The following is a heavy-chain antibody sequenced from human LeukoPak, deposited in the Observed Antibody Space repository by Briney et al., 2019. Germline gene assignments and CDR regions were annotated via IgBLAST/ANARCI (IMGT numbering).Heavy chain of an antibody. J-gene: IGHJ3*02. Sequence: ASVKVSCKASGYTFTSYDINWVRQATGQGLEWMGWMNPNSGNTGYAQKFQGRVTITRNTSITTAYMELSSLRSEDTAVYYCARYGIRELAGAFDIWGQGTMVTVSS. CDR3: ARYGIRELAGAFDI. CDR1: GYTFTSYD. V-gene: IGHV1-8*03. D-gene: IGHD1-7*01. CDR2: MNPNSGNT.